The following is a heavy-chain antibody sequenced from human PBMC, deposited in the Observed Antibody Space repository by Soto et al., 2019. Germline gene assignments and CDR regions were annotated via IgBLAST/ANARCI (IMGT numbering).Heavy chain of an antibody. CDR2: MIPSFGTA. V-gene: IGHV1-69*01. D-gene: IGHD3-3*01. J-gene: IGHJ6*02. CDR1: GGTFSSYA. Sequence: HVQLVQSGAEVQKPGSSVKFSCKASGGTFSSYAISWVRQAPGQGLEWKGGMIPSFGTANYAQKFQGRVKITADESTSTAYMELSSLRSEDTAVYYCARDKNTIFGLVVRPRCGMDVWGQGNTGTVSS. CDR3: ARDKNTIFGLVVRPRCGMDV.